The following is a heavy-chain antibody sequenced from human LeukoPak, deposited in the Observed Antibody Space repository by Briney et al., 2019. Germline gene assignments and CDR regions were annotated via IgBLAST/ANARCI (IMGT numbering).Heavy chain of an antibody. Sequence: ASVKVSCKASGYTFTSYGISWVRQAPGQRLEWMGWINAGNGNTKYSQKFQGRVTITRDTSASTAYMELSSLRSEDTAVYYCARGGSSWYNAFDIWGQGTMVTVSS. D-gene: IGHD6-13*01. CDR2: INAGNGNT. V-gene: IGHV1-3*01. CDR3: ARGGSSWYNAFDI. CDR1: GYTFTSYG. J-gene: IGHJ3*02.